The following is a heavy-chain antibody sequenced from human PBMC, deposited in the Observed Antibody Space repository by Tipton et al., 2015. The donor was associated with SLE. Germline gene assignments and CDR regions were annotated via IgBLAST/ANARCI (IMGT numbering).Heavy chain of an antibody. V-gene: IGHV1-18*01. CDR1: GYTFTSYC. J-gene: IGHJ6*04. D-gene: IGHD3-16*01. CDR2: ISSYNANT. CDR3: ERLGDWDFYSHVDV. Sequence: QLVQSGAEVKKPGASAKVSCKASGYTFTSYCITWVRQAPGQGLEWMGWISSYNANTHYAQKLQVRVTMTTDTSTSTAFIKLRRLKSDETAVYYGERLGDWDFYSHVDVWGTGTSVPVSA.